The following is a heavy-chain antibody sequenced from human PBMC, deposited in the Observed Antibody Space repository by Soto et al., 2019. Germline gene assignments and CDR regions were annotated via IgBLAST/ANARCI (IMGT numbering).Heavy chain of an antibody. J-gene: IGHJ5*02. Sequence: NPSETLSLTCAVYGGSFSGYYWSWIRQPPGKGLEWIGEINHSGSTNYNPSLKSRVTISVDTSKNQFSLKLSSVTAADTAVYYCARSTWEWWFDPWGQGTLVTVSS. CDR3: ARSTWEWWFDP. CDR2: INHSGST. V-gene: IGHV4-34*01. CDR1: GGSFSGYY. D-gene: IGHD3-3*01.